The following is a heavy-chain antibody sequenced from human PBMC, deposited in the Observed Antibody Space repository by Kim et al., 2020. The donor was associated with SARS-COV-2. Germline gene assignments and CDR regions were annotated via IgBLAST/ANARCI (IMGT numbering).Heavy chain of an antibody. V-gene: IGHV4-34*01. CDR2: INHSGSA. D-gene: IGHD3-10*01. J-gene: IGHJ4*01. CDR3: ARRPSGIDW. Sequence: SETLSLTCAVYSGSFRANYWNWIRQSPEMGLEWIGEINHSGSAKYNPSLKSRLTVSVDTSKNQFSLKLNSVTAADTAIYYCARRPSGIDWWGHGTPVTVSS. CDR1: SGSFRANY.